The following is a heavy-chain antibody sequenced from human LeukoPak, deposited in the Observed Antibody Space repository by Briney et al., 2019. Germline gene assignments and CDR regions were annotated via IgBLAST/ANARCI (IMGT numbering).Heavy chain of an antibody. CDR3: AKGDIAAAGHHADDYYYYYGMDV. V-gene: IGHV3-23*01. J-gene: IGHJ6*02. CDR1: GFTFSSYA. Sequence: GGSLRLSCAASGFTFSSYAMSWVRQAPGKGLEWVSAISGSGGSTYYADSVKGRFTISRDNSKNTLYLQMNSLRAEDTAVYYCAKGDIAAAGHHADDYYYYYGMDVWGQGTTVNVSS. CDR2: ISGSGGST. D-gene: IGHD6-13*01.